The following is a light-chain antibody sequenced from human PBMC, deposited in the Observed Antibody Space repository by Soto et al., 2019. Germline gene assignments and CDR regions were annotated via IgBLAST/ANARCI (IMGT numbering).Light chain of an antibody. CDR2: DAS. V-gene: IGKV1-5*01. Sequence: DIQMTQSPSTVSAYVGDSVTITCRASQSITTWLAWYQQKPGKAPKLLIYDASSLESGVPSRFSGSGSGTDFTLTISRLEPEDFAVYYCQRYGSSGTFGQGTKVDIK. CDR1: QSITTW. J-gene: IGKJ1*01. CDR3: QRYGSSGT.